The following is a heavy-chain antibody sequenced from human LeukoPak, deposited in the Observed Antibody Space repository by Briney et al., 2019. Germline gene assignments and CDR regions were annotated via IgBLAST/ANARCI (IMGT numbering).Heavy chain of an antibody. D-gene: IGHD3-3*01. J-gene: IGHJ6*02. Sequence: ASVKVSCKASGYTFTNYGISWVRQAPGQGLEWMGWISAYNGNTYYAQKLQGRVTVTTDTSTSTAYMELRSLRSDDTAVYYCARGGDFWSGYYKNYYYYYYGMDVWGQGTTVTVSS. CDR1: GYTFTNYG. CDR2: ISAYNGNT. CDR3: ARGGDFWSGYYKNYYYYYYGMDV. V-gene: IGHV1-18*01.